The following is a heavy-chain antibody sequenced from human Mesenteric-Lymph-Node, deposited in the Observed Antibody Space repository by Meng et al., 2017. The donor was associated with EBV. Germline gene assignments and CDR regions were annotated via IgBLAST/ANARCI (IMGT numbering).Heavy chain of an antibody. Sequence: EVQLEESGGGLVQPGGSVRLSCAASGFTFSRHYMHWVRQVPGKGLVWVSRISSDGGNTNYADSVKGRFIISRDNAKNTLFLQMNSLRADDTAVYYCARDRMGATFDYWGQGTLVTVSS. CDR2: ISSDGGNT. CDR3: ARDRMGATFDY. J-gene: IGHJ4*02. V-gene: IGHV3-74*01. D-gene: IGHD1-26*01. CDR1: GFTFSRHY.